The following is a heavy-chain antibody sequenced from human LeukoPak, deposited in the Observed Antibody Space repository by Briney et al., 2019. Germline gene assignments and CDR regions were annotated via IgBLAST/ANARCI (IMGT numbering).Heavy chain of an antibody. D-gene: IGHD2-2*02. Sequence: GGSLRLSCAASGFTFSSYSMNWVRQAPGKGLEWVSSISSSSSYIYYADSVKGRFTISRDNAKNSLYLQMNSLRAEDTAVYCCARGYRDCSSTSCYRKYYYYGMDVWGQGTTVTVSS. CDR2: ISSSSSYI. J-gene: IGHJ6*02. CDR1: GFTFSSYS. CDR3: ARGYRDCSSTSCYRKYYYYGMDV. V-gene: IGHV3-21*04.